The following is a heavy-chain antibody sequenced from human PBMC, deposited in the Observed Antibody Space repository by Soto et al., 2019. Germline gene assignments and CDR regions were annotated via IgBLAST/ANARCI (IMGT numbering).Heavy chain of an antibody. CDR3: ASRGSYPFDY. J-gene: IGHJ4*02. CDR2: IVPIFGTA. CDR1: GGTFSSYA. V-gene: IGHV1-69*13. Sequence: ASVKVSCKASGGTFSSYAISWVRQAPGQGLEWMGGIVPIFGTANYAQKFQGRVTITADESTSTAYMELSSLRSEDTAVYYCASRGSYPFDYWDQGTLVTVSS. D-gene: IGHD1-26*01.